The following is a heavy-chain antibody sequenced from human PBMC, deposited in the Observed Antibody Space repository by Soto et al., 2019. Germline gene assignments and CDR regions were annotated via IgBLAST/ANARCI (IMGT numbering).Heavy chain of an antibody. CDR2: INHTGGT. D-gene: IGHD3-3*01. V-gene: IGHV4-34*01. CDR1: GGSVNGYY. Sequence: SETLSLTCAVYGGSVNGYYCNWIRQPPGKGLEWIGEINHTGGTHYNPSLKSRVTMSVHTSKNQFCLRLSSVTAAEKAIYYCATRITVFGLLIPPFDPWGQGTKVTVSA. J-gene: IGHJ5*02. CDR3: ATRITVFGLLIPPFDP.